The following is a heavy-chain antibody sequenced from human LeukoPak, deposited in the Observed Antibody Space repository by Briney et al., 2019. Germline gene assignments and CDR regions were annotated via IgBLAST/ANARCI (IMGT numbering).Heavy chain of an antibody. D-gene: IGHD2-21*02. CDR1: GFTFGDYA. CDR3: TREVLAYCGGYCWGAFDI. CDR2: VRSKGYGGTT. V-gene: IGHV3-49*04. J-gene: IGHJ3*02. Sequence: PGRSLRLSCTTSGFTFGDYAMSWVRLAPGKGLEWVGFVRSKGYGGTTEYAASVKGRFTISRDDSKSIAHLQMNSLKTEDTALYYCTREVLAYCGGYCWGAFDIWGQGTMVTVSS.